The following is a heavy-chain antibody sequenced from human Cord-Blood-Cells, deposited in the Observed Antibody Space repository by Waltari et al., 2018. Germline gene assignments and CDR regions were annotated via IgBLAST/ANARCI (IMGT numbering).Heavy chain of an antibody. CDR2: INHNSGGT. D-gene: IGHD7-27*01. CDR3: ARERVNWGFDY. J-gene: IGHJ4*02. Sequence: QVQLVQSGAEVKKPGASVKVSCKASGYTFTGYYMHWVRQAPGQGLEWMGWINHNSGGTNYEQKFQGRVTMTRDTSISTAYMELSRLRSDDTAVYYCARERVNWGFDYWGQGTLVTVSS. V-gene: IGHV1-2*02. CDR1: GYTFTGYY.